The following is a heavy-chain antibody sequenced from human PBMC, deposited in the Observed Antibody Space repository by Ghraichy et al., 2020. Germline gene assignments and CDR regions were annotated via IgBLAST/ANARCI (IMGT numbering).Heavy chain of an antibody. J-gene: IGHJ4*02. V-gene: IGHV4-61*02. D-gene: IGHD5-12*01. Sequence: SETLSLTCTVSGGSISSGSYYWSWIRQPAGKGLEWIGRIYTSGSTNYNPSLKSRVTISVDTSKNQFSLKLSSVTAADTAVYYCARVRYAVATPLFDYWGQGTLVTVSS. CDR1: GGSISSGSYY. CDR3: ARVRYAVATPLFDY. CDR2: IYTSGST.